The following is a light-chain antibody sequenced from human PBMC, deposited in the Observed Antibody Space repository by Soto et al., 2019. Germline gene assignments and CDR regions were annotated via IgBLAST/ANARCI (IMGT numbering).Light chain of an antibody. CDR3: QQTYSAPFT. V-gene: IGKV1-39*01. Sequence: DIKMTQSPSSLSTSVGDSVTLTCRASQRLFSFLNWYQQAPGRAPKLLISTTYKLQSGVPSRFSGSESGTEFTLTISSLQPEDFAIYFCQQTYSAPFTFDPGTKVDVK. CDR2: TTY. CDR1: QRLFSF. J-gene: IGKJ3*01.